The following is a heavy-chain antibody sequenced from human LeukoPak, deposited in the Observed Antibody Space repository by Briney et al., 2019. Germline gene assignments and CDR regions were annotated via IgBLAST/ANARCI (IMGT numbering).Heavy chain of an antibody. CDR3: TTQSPMDYYDSSGFFDY. CDR2: ISYDGSNK. J-gene: IGHJ4*02. CDR1: GFTFSSYA. D-gene: IGHD3-22*01. V-gene: IGHV3-30-3*02. Sequence: GGSLRLSCAASGFTFSSYAMHWVRQAPGKGLEWVAVISYDGSNKYYADSVKGRFTISRDNSKNTLYLQMNSLRAEDTAVYYCTTQSPMDYYDSSGFFDYWGQGTLVTVSS.